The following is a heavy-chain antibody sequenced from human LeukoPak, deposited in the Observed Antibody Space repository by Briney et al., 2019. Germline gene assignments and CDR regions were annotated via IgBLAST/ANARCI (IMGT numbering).Heavy chain of an antibody. V-gene: IGHV4-39*01. D-gene: IGHD3-10*01. CDR2: IYYSGST. CDR1: GGSMTNSTYY. Sequence: SETLSLTCTVSGGSMTNSTYYWGWIRQPPGKGLEWIGSIYYSGSTYYNPSFKSRITISVDTSKNQFSLKVISVTAADTAVYYCATHPKSCTRGIFITGKACWFDPWGQGTLVTVSS. J-gene: IGHJ5*02. CDR3: ATHPKSCTRGIFITGKACWFDP.